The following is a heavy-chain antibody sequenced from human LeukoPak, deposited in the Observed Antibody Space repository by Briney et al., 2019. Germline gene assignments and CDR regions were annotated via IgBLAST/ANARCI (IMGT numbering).Heavy chain of an antibody. J-gene: IGHJ2*01. V-gene: IGHV3-23*01. CDR3: AKGFYGSRYWYFDR. Sequence: PGGSLRLSCAASGFTFSSYGMSWVRQAPGKGLEWVSAIIGSGGSTCDADSVKGRFTISRDNSRNTLYLQMNSLRAEDTAVYYCAKGFYGSRYWYFDRWGRGTLVTVSS. CDR1: GFTFSSYG. D-gene: IGHD3-10*01. CDR2: IIGSGGST.